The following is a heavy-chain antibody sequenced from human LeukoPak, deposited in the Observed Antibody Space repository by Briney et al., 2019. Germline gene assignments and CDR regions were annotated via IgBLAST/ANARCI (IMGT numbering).Heavy chain of an antibody. CDR3: ARDSAGYCSSTSCFDFDY. V-gene: IGHV4-39*07. CDR1: GGSISSSSYY. D-gene: IGHD2-2*01. CDR2: IYYSGST. J-gene: IGHJ4*02. Sequence: SETLSLTCTVSGGSISSSSYYWGWIRQPPGKGLEWIGSIYYSGSTYYNPSLKSRVTISVDTSKTQFSLKLSSVTAADTAVYYCARDSAGYCSSTSCFDFDYWGQGTLVTVSS.